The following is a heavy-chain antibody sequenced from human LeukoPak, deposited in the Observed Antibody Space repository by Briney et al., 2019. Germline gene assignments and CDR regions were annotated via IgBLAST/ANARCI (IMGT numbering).Heavy chain of an antibody. V-gene: IGHV4-61*02. CDR3: ARDNYWNSLGYYYYYMDV. CDR1: GGSISSGSYY. J-gene: IGHJ6*03. D-gene: IGHD1-7*01. Sequence: PSQTLSLTCNVSGGSISSGSYYWSWIRQPAGKGLEWIGRIYTSGSTNYNPSLKSRVTISLDTSKNQFSLKLSSVTAADMAIYYCARDNYWNSLGYYYYYMDVWGKGTTVTVSS. CDR2: IYTSGST.